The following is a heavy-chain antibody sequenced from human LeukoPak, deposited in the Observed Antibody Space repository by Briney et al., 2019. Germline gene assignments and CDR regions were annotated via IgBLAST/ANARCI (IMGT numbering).Heavy chain of an antibody. CDR1: GFTFSSYG. J-gene: IGHJ4*02. V-gene: IGHV3-30*03. D-gene: IGHD3-22*01. CDR3: VRSAFHAGSGNYYDY. CDR2: ISYDGSNK. Sequence: TGGSLRLSCAASGFTFSSYGMHWVRQAPGKGLEWVAVISYDGSNKYYADSVKGRFTISRDNSKNTLYLQMNSLRAEDTAVYYCVRSAFHAGSGNYYDYWGQGTLVTVSS.